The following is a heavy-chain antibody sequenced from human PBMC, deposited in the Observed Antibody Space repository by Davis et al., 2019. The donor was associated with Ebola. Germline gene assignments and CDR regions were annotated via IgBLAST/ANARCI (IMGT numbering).Heavy chain of an antibody. CDR2: INHSGST. J-gene: IGHJ4*02. D-gene: IGHD5-18*01. CDR3: ARDRGYSYGLDY. V-gene: IGHV4-34*01. CDR1: GGSFSGYY. Sequence: MPGGSLRLSCAVYGGSFSGYYWSWIRQPPGKGLEWIGEINHSGSTNYNPSLKSRVTISVDTSKNQFSLKLSSVTAADTAVYYCARDRGYSYGLDYWGQGTLVTVSS.